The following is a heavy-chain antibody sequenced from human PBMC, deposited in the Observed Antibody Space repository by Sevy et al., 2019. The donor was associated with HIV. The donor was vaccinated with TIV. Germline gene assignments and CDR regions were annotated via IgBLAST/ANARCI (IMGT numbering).Heavy chain of an antibody. J-gene: IGHJ6*03. CDR2: IRSKANSYAT. CDR1: GFTFSGSA. Sequence: GGSLRLSCAASGFTFSGSAMHWVRQASGKGLEWVGRIRSKANSYATAYAASVKGRFTISRDDSKNTAYLQMNSLKTEDTAVYYCTRQDAVADSDTYYYYYMDVWGKGTTVTVSS. CDR3: TRQDAVADSDTYYYYYMDV. V-gene: IGHV3-73*01. D-gene: IGHD6-19*01.